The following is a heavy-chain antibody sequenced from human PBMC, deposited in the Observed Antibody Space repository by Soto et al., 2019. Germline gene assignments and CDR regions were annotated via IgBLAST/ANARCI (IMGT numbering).Heavy chain of an antibody. J-gene: IGHJ5*02. CDR3: ARVSGVYYWDA. CDR1: GYSFTSYA. V-gene: IGHV1-3*01. Sequence: QVQLVQSGAEVKKPGASVKVSCKASGYSFTSYAMHWVRQAPGQRLEWMGWINAGNGNTKYSQKFQGRITSTSDTSASTAYMDLSSMRSEDTAVDYCARVSGVYYWDAWGQGTLVPVSS. CDR2: INAGNGNT. D-gene: IGHD3-22*01.